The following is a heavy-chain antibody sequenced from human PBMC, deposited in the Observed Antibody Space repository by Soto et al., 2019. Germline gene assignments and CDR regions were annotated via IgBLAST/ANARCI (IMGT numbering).Heavy chain of an antibody. J-gene: IGHJ6*02. CDR2: IIPILGIA. D-gene: IGHD3-16*01. V-gene: IGHV1-69*02. Sequence: ASVKVSCKASGGTFSSYTISWVRQAPGQGLEWMGRIIPILGIANYAQKFQGRVTITADKSTSTAYMELSSLRSEDTAVYYCARFGLGGDPSAPQDYYGMDVWGQGTTVTVSS. CDR1: GGTFSSYT. CDR3: ARFGLGGDPSAPQDYYGMDV.